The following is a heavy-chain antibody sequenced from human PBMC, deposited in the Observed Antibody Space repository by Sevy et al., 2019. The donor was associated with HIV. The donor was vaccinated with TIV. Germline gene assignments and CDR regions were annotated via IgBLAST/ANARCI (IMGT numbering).Heavy chain of an antibody. CDR2: ISGSGNNT. CDR3: AKTGVHDGSGNYGHFDY. J-gene: IGHJ4*02. Sequence: GGSLRLSCAASGFTFSNYAMSWVRQAPGKGLEWVSTISGSGNNTYSADSVKGRFTVSRDNSKNTLYLQMNSLRVEDTAIYYCAKTGVHDGSGNYGHFDYWGQGALVTVSS. D-gene: IGHD3-10*01. CDR1: GFTFSNYA. V-gene: IGHV3-23*01.